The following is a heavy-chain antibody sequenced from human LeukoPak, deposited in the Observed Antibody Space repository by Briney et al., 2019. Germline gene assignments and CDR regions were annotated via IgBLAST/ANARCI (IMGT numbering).Heavy chain of an antibody. Sequence: PSGTLSLTCTVSGGSISSSNWWSWVRQPPGKGLEWIGEIYHSGSTNYNPSLKSRVTISVDKSKSQFSLKLSSVTAADTAVYYCARGIAAAGTPFDYWGQGTLVTVSS. CDR1: GGSISSSNW. D-gene: IGHD6-13*01. CDR2: IYHSGST. J-gene: IGHJ4*02. V-gene: IGHV4-4*02. CDR3: ARGIAAAGTPFDY.